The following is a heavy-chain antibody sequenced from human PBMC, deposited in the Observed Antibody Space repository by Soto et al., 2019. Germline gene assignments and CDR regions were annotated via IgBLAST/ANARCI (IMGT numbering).Heavy chain of an antibody. CDR3: ASDIGGSTITTFFHY. CDR2: ISWNSGRI. CDR1: GFTVDDYA. J-gene: IGHJ4*02. Sequence: EVQLVESGGGLVQPGRSLRLSCVASGFTVDDYAMHWVRQAPGKGLEWVSGISWNSGRIDYADSVKGRFTISRDNAKNTQTLKMNSLRAEDTALYYCASDIGGSTITTFFHYWGQGTLVTVSS. V-gene: IGHV3-9*01. D-gene: IGHD4-4*01.